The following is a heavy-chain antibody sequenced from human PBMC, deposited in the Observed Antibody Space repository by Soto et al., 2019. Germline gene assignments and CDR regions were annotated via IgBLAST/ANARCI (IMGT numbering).Heavy chain of an antibody. Sequence: GESLKISCKGSGYSFTSYWIGWVRQMPGKGLEWMGIIYPGDSDTRYSPSLQGQVTISADKSISTAYLQWSSLKASDTAMYYCARTYRKYYYDSSGYYYEQAFDISGQGTMVTVSS. CDR2: IYPGDSDT. D-gene: IGHD3-22*01. J-gene: IGHJ3*02. CDR3: ARTYRKYYYDSSGYYYEQAFDI. V-gene: IGHV5-51*01. CDR1: GYSFTSYW.